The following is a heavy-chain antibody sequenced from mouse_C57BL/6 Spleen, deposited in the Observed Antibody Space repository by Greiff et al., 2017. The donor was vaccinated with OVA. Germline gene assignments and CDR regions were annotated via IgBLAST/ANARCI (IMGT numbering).Heavy chain of an antibody. D-gene: IGHD2-4*01. Sequence: EVQLQQSGPELVKPGASVKISCKASGYTFTDYYMNWVKQSHGKSLEWIGDINPNNGGTSYNQKFKGKATLTVDKSSSTAYMELRSLTSEDSAVYYCAREGGYYDYGVDYWGQGTTLTVSS. CDR3: AREGGYYDYGVDY. CDR1: GYTFTDYY. J-gene: IGHJ2*01. V-gene: IGHV1-26*01. CDR2: INPNNGGT.